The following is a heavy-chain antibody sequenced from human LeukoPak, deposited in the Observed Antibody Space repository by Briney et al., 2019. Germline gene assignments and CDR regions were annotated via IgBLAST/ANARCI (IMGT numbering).Heavy chain of an antibody. D-gene: IGHD6-13*01. V-gene: IGHV4-59*08. CDR3: ARGDSTGWWDY. J-gene: IGHJ4*02. CDR1: GGSISNKY. Sequence: SETLSLTCTVSGGSISNKYWSWIRQPPGKGLEWIGYIYYSGNTNYNPSLKSRVTILVDTSKNQFSLKLSSVTAADTAVYYCARGDSTGWWDYWGQGTLVTVSS. CDR2: IYYSGNT.